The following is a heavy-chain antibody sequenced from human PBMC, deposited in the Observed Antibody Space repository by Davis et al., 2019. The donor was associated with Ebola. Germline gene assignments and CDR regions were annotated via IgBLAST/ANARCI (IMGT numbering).Heavy chain of an antibody. J-gene: IGHJ4*02. CDR3: ARFTYYDYIWGSPEY. D-gene: IGHD3-16*01. CDR2: INAGNGNT. V-gene: IGHV1-3*01. Sequence: AASVKVSCKASGYTFTSYAMHWVRQAPGQRLEWMGWINAGNGNTKYSQKFQGRVTITRDTSASTAYMELSSLRSDDTAVYYCARFTYYDYIWGSPEYWGQGTLVTVSS. CDR1: GYTFTSYA.